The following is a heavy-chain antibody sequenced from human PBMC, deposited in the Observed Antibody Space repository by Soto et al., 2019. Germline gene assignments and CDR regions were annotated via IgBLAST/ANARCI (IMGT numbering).Heavy chain of an antibody. CDR1: GFTFRNYG. J-gene: IGHJ4*02. CDR2: ISYDGSNK. CDR3: AKDAGGADWYYLDY. V-gene: IGHV3-30*18. Sequence: QVQLVESGGGVVQPGRSLRLSCAASGFTFRNYGMHWVRQAPGKGLEWVAVISYDGSNKYYADSVKGRFTISRDNSKNTLYLQMNSLRAEDTAVYYCAKDAGGADWYYLDYWGQGTLVTVSS. D-gene: IGHD3-9*01.